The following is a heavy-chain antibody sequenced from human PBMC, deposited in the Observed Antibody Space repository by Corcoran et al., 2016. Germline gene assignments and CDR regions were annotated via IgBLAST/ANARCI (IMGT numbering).Heavy chain of an antibody. CDR1: GFTFSDSA. CDR3: TRGIGGYGMDV. D-gene: IGHD3-16*01. J-gene: IGHJ6*02. CDR2: SRSRPNSYAT. V-gene: IGHV3-73*02. Sequence: EVRLVESGGDLVQPGGSLRLSCAASGFTFSDSAIHWVRQASGTGLEWVGRSRSRPNSYATAYAASLGGRFTISRDDSKNTAYLQMNSLKTEDTAVKYCTRGIGGYGMDVWGQGTTVTVSS.